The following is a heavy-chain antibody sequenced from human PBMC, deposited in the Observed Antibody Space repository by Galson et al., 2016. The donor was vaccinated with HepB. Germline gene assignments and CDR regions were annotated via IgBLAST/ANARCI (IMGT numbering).Heavy chain of an antibody. CDR3: ARRVYGSGSFDY. D-gene: IGHD3-10*01. J-gene: IGHJ4*02. CDR2: IYYSGST. V-gene: IGHV4-30-4*01. CDR1: GGSISSGDYY. Sequence: TLSLTCTVSGGSISSGDYYWSWTRQPPGNGLEWIGYIYYSGSTYYNPSLKSRVTISVDTSKNQFSLKLSSVTAADTAVYYCARRVYGSGSFDYWGQGTLVTVSS.